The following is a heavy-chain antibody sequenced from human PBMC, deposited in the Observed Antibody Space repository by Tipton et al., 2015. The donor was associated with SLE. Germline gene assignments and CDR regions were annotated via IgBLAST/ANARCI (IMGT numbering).Heavy chain of an antibody. CDR1: GGSFSGYY. V-gene: IGHV4-34*01. CDR2: INHSGST. D-gene: IGHD1-26*01. CDR3: ARLPVGATPPYYDYYMDV. J-gene: IGHJ6*03. Sequence: LRLSCAVYGGSFSGYYWSWIRQPPGKGLEWIGEINHSGSTNYNPSLKSRVTISVDTSKNQFSLKLSSVTAADTAVYYCARLPVGATPPYYDYYMDVWGKGTTVTVSS.